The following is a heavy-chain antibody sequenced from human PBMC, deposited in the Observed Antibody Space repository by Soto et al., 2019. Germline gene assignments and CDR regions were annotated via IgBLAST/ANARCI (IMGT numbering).Heavy chain of an antibody. D-gene: IGHD3-22*01. J-gene: IGHJ3*02. CDR3: ARGGYYDSPFDI. V-gene: IGHV4-30-2*01. CDR2: IYHSGST. Sequence: SETLSLTGAVSGGSISSGGYSWSWIRQPPGKGLEWIGYIYHSGSTYYNPSLKSRVTISVDRSKNQFSLKLSSVTAADTAVYYCARGGYYDSPFDIWGQGTMVTVSS. CDR1: GGSISSGGYS.